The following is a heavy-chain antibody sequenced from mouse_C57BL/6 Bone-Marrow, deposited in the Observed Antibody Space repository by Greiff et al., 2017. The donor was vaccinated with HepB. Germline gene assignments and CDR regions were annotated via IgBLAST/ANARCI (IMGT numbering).Heavy chain of an antibody. J-gene: IGHJ3*01. CDR2: IYWDDDK. Sequence: VKLMESGPGILQSSQTLSLTCSFSGFSLSTSGMGVSWIRQPSGKGLEWLAHIYWDDDKRYNPSLKSRLTISKDTSRNQVFLKITSVDTADTATYYCARSDGYYPWFAYWGQGTLVTVSA. V-gene: IGHV8-12*01. CDR1: GFSLSTSGMG. D-gene: IGHD2-3*01. CDR3: ARSDGYYPWFAY.